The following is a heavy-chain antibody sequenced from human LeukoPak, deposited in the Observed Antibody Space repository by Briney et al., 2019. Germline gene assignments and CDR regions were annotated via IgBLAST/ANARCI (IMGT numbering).Heavy chain of an antibody. Sequence: GGSLRLSCAASGFIFSNYGMNWVRQAPGKGLEWVGRIKPKTDGETTEYAAPVKGRFSISRDDSKNMLYLQMNSLKTEDTAVYYCITPLPYSAQGGQGTLVTVSS. CDR2: IKPKTDGETT. CDR1: GFIFSNYG. V-gene: IGHV3-15*07. D-gene: IGHD2-21*01. CDR3: ITPLPYSAQ. J-gene: IGHJ4*02.